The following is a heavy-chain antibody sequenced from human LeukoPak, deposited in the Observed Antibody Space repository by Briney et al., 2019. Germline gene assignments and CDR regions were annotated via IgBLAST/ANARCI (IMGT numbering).Heavy chain of an antibody. V-gene: IGHV1-69*13. CDR3: ASPYYYGSGSLIAVDDY. D-gene: IGHD3-10*01. CDR2: IILIFGTA. Sequence: SVKVSCKASGGTFSSYAISWVRQAPGQGLEWMGGIILIFGTANYAQKFQGRVTITADESTSTAYMELSSLRSEDTAVYYCASPYYYGSGSLIAVDDYWGQGTLVTVSS. J-gene: IGHJ4*02. CDR1: GGTFSSYA.